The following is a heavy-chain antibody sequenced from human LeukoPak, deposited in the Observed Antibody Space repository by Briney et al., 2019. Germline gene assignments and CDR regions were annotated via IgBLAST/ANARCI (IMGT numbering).Heavy chain of an antibody. D-gene: IGHD2-2*01. CDR3: ARDKGDIVVVPALDY. CDR1: GYTFTSYG. Sequence: ASVKVSCKASGYTFTSYGISWVRQAPGQGLEWMGWISAYNGNTNYAQKLQGRVTMTTDTSTSTAYMELRSLRSDDTAVYYCARDKGDIVVVPALDYWGQGTLVTVSS. CDR2: ISAYNGNT. J-gene: IGHJ4*02. V-gene: IGHV1-18*01.